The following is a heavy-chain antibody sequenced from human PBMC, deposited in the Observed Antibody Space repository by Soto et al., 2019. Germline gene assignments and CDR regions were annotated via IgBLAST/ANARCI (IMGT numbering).Heavy chain of an antibody. J-gene: IGHJ6*02. Sequence: SETLSLTCAVYGGSFSGYYWSWIRQPPGKGLEWIGEINHSGSTNYNPSLKSRVTISVDTSKNQFSLKLSSVTAADTAVYYCARQWLVLYYHYGMDVWGQGTTVIVSS. CDR3: ARQWLVLYYHYGMDV. D-gene: IGHD6-19*01. CDR2: INHSGST. CDR1: GGSFSGYY. V-gene: IGHV4-34*01.